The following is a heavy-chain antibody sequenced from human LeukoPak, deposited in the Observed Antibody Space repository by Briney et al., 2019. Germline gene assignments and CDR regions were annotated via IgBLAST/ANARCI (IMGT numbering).Heavy chain of an antibody. CDR2: ISSSSSYI. V-gene: IGHV3-21*01. CDR1: GFTFSSYS. J-gene: IGHJ5*02. D-gene: IGHD6-19*01. CDR3: ARDIAVAGTAWFDP. Sequence: KPGGSLRLSCAASGFTFSSYSMNWVRQAPGKGLDWVSSISSSSSYIYYADSVKGRFTISRDNAKNSLYLQMNSLRAEDTAVYYCARDIAVAGTAWFDPWGQGTLVTVSS.